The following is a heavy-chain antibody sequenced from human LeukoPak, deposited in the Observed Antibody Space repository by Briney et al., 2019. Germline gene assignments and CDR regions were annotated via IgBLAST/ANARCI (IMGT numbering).Heavy chain of an antibody. CDR2: IYYSGST. Sequence: PSETLSLTCTVSGGSISSGGYYWSWIRQHPGKGLEWIGYIYYSGSTYYNSSLKSRVTISVDTSKNQFSLKLSSVTAADTAVYYCARAGGFFSPFGYRGQGTLVTVSS. D-gene: IGHD3-3*01. CDR3: ARAGGFFSPFGY. J-gene: IGHJ4*02. V-gene: IGHV4-31*03. CDR1: GGSISSGGYY.